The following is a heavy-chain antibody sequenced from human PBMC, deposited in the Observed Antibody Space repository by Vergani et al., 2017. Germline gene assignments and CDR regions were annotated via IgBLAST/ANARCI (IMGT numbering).Heavy chain of an antibody. CDR3: ARDRGGSSYYYGLDV. CDR2: ISYDGRNK. J-gene: IGHJ6*02. D-gene: IGHD1-26*01. V-gene: IGHV3-30*01. CDR1: GFIFSNYG. Sequence: QVQLVESGGGVVQPGRSLRLSCVTSGFIFSNYGMHWVRQAPGKGLEWVAVISYDGRNKNYADSVKGRFTISRDITMNTLYLEMNSLRPEDTAVYKCARDRGGSSYYYGLDVWGQGTTVTVSS.